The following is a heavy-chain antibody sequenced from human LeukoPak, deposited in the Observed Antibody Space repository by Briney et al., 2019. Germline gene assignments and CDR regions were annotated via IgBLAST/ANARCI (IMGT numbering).Heavy chain of an antibody. CDR2: IYTSGST. V-gene: IGHV4-4*07. CDR3: AREIVVGATRDAFDI. D-gene: IGHD1-26*01. J-gene: IGHJ3*02. CDR1: GGSISSYY. Sequence: SETLSLTCTVSGGSISSYYWSWIRQPAGKGLEWIGRIYTSGSTNYNPSLKSRVTISVDKSKNQFSLKLSSVTAADTAVYYCAREIVVGATRDAFDIWGKGTMVTVSS.